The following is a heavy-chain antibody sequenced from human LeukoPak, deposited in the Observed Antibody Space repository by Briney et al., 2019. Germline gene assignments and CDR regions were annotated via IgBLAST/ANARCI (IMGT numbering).Heavy chain of an antibody. V-gene: IGHV6-1*01. D-gene: IGHD2-8*01. CDR3: ARDLGNTGWYTFDF. CDR2: TYYRSKWYY. Sequence: SRTLSVTCAISGDSVSSKNGAWNWIRQSPPRGLEWLGRTYYRSKWYYDYAVSVQGRITIDPDTSRNEFSLQLSSVTPEDTAVYYCARDLGNTGWYTFDFWGQGILVTVSS. CDR1: GDSVSSKNGA. J-gene: IGHJ4*02.